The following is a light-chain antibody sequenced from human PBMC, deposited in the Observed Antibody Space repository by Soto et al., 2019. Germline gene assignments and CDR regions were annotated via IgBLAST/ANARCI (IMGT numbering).Light chain of an antibody. CDR2: NVS. Sequence: QSVLTQPASVSGSPGQSITISCTGTSSDVGGHNSVSWYQQHPGKAPKLMIYNVSNRPSGVSNRFSGSKSGNTASPTISGLLAEDEADYYCTSYTSSSTYVFGAGTTLTVL. J-gene: IGLJ1*01. CDR1: SSDVGGHNS. CDR3: TSYTSSSTYV. V-gene: IGLV2-14*01.